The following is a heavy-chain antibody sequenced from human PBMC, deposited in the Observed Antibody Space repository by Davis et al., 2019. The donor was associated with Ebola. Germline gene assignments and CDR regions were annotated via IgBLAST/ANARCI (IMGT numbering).Heavy chain of an antibody. Sequence: MPSETLSLTCTVSGGSISSYYWSWIRQPPGKGLEWIGYIYYSGSTNYNPSLKSRVTISVDTSKNQFSLKLSSVTAADTAVYYCAREWLLIDAFDIWGQGTMVTVSS. D-gene: IGHD5-24*01. CDR1: GGSISSYY. J-gene: IGHJ3*02. CDR3: AREWLLIDAFDI. V-gene: IGHV4-59*12. CDR2: IYYSGST.